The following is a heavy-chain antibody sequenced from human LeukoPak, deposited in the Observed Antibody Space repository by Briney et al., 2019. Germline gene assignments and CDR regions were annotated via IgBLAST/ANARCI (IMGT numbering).Heavy chain of an antibody. Sequence: PGGSLRLSCAASGFTFDDYAMHWVRQAPGKGLEWVSGLSIFSWNSGSKGYADSVKGRFTISRDNAKNSLYLQMNSLRAEDTALYYCARVVPSPYYDFWSGYYPSYYYYYGMDVWGQGTTVTVSS. CDR1: GFTFDDYA. J-gene: IGHJ6*02. CDR2: LSIFSWNSGSK. D-gene: IGHD3-3*01. CDR3: ARVVPSPYYDFWSGYYPSYYYYYGMDV. V-gene: IGHV3-9*01.